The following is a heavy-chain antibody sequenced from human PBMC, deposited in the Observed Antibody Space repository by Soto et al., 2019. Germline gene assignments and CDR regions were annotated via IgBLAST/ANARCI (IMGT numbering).Heavy chain of an antibody. CDR3: ARMASFYCSGGSFYPTYGIDV. J-gene: IGHJ6*02. CDR1: GFTFSSYA. Sequence: QVQLVESGGGVVQPGRSLRLSCAASGFTFSSYAMHWVRQAPGKGLEWVAVISYDGSNKYYADSVKGRFTISRDNAKNALDLQMKSRRAEDTAVYYCARMASFYCSGGSFYPTYGIDVWGQGTTVTVSS. V-gene: IGHV3-30-3*01. CDR2: ISYDGSNK. D-gene: IGHD2-15*01.